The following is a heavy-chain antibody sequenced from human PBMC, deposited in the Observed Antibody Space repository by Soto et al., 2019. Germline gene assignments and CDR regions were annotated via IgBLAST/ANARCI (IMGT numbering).Heavy chain of an antibody. CDR1: GYTFTSYY. J-gene: IGHJ4*02. Sequence: ASVKVSCKASGYTFTSYYIHWVRQAPGQGLEWMGIINPSSGGTSYAQKFQGRVTMTRDTSTSTVYMELSSLRSEDTAVYYCARDSRIQLGYYFDYWGQGTLVTVSS. D-gene: IGHD5-18*01. V-gene: IGHV1-46*03. CDR2: INPSSGGT. CDR3: ARDSRIQLGYYFDY.